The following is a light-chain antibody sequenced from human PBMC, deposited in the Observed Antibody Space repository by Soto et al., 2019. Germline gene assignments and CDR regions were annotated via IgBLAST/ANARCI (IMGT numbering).Light chain of an antibody. CDR1: TGAVTSCQC. V-gene: IGLV7-46*01. CDR2: DTS. CDR3: LLSYSAAVI. Sequence: QAVVTQDPSLTVSPGGTVTLTCGSSTGAVTSCQCPYWYQQKPGQAPRTMIYDTSNKHSWTHSLFSGSLLGGKSALTLSGAQSEDEAEYYCLLSYSAAVIFGGGTKLTVL. J-gene: IGLJ2*01.